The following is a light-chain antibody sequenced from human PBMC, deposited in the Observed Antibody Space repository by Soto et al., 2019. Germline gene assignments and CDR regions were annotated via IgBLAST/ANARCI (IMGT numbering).Light chain of an antibody. Sequence: EIVLTQSPATLSLSPGERATLSCRASQSVSSYLAWYQQKPGQAPRLLIYDASNRATGIPARFSGSGSGTDFLPTSSSVEHEVFVVYYCQQRSNWLTFGGGTKVEIK. CDR1: QSVSSY. J-gene: IGKJ4*01. V-gene: IGKV3-11*01. CDR2: DAS. CDR3: QQRSNWLT.